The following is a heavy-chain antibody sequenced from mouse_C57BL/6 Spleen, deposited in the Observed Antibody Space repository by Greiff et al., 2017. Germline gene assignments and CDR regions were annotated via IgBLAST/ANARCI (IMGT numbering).Heavy chain of an antibody. V-gene: IGHV1-9*01. Sequence: QVQLKESGAELMKPGASVKLSCKATGYTFTGYWIEWVKQRPGHGLEWIGEILPGSGSTNYNEKFKGKATVTAATSSNTAYMQLSSLTTDDSAIYYCANGLVRRYFDVWGTETTVTVSA. D-gene: IGHD1-2*01. CDR3: ANGLVRRYFDV. CDR2: ILPGSGST. J-gene: IGHJ1*03. CDR1: GYTFTGYW.